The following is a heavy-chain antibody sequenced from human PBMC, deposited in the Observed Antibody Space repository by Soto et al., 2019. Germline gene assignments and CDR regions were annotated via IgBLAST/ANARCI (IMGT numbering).Heavy chain of an antibody. Sequence: GGSLRLSCAASGFTFSSYAMSWVRQAPGKGLEWVSAISGSGGSTYYADSVKGRFTISRDNSKNTLYLQMNSLRAEDTAVYYCANSPGGQLLPTYYMDVWGKGTTVTVSS. CDR3: ANSPGGQLLPTYYMDV. D-gene: IGHD2-2*01. V-gene: IGHV3-23*01. J-gene: IGHJ6*03. CDR2: ISGSGGST. CDR1: GFTFSSYA.